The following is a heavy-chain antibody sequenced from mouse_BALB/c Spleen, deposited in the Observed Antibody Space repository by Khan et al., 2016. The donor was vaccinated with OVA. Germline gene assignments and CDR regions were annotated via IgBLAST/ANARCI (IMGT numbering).Heavy chain of an antibody. Sequence: QVQLQQSGAELARPGASVKMSCKASGYTFTTYTIHWVKQRPGQGLEWIGYIIPSTDYTTYNQKFKDKTTLTADTSSSTAYMQLSSLTSDDSAVYYCAKEGAYYRSDGWFAYWGQGTLVTGSA. CDR1: GYTFTTYT. CDR2: IIPSTDYT. J-gene: IGHJ3*01. CDR3: AKEGAYYRSDGWFAY. D-gene: IGHD2-14*01. V-gene: IGHV1-4*01.